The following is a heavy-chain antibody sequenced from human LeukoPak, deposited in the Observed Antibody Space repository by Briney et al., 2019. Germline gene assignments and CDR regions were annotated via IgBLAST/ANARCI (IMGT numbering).Heavy chain of an antibody. V-gene: IGHV1-69*04. CDR3: ARGRTFGGVIVI. CDR2: IIPILGIA. CDR1: GGTFSSYA. Sequence: SVKVSCKASGGTFSSYAISWVRQAPGQGHEWMGRIIPILGIANYAQKFQGRVTITADKSTSTAYMELSSLRSEDTAVYYCARGRTFGGVIVIWGQGTLVTVSS. D-gene: IGHD3-16*02. J-gene: IGHJ4*02.